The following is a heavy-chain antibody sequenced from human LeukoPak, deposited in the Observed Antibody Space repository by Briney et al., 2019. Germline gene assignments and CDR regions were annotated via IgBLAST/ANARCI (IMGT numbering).Heavy chain of an antibody. J-gene: IGHJ4*02. D-gene: IGHD1-26*01. CDR1: GGSISSGSYY. CDR3: ARGLSYGKPRFDY. V-gene: IGHV4-61*02. Sequence: PSETLSLTCTVSGGSISSGSYYWSWSRQPAGKGVEWIGRIYTSGSTNYNPSLKSRVTISVDTSKNQFSLKLSSVTAADTAVYYCARGLSYGKPRFDYWGQGTLVTVSS. CDR2: IYTSGST.